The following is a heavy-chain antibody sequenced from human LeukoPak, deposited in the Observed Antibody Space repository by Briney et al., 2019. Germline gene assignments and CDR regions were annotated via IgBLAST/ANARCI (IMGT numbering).Heavy chain of an antibody. D-gene: IGHD6-13*01. CDR1: GGSITTGGYY. J-gene: IGHJ4*02. V-gene: IGHV4-30-2*01. CDR2: MYLSGST. Sequence: SETLSLTCIVSGGSITTGGYYWSWIRQPPGKGLEWIASMYLSGSTYYNPSLKSRVTMSLDTSENQFSLKLTSMTAADTAFYYCARGSSSNWYPFDSWGQGTLVTVSS. CDR3: ARGSSSNWYPFDS.